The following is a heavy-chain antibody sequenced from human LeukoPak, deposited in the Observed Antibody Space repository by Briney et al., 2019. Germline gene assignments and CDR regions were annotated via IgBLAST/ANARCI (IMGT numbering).Heavy chain of an antibody. Sequence: ASVKVSCKASGYTFTSYYMHWVRQAPGQGLEWMGIINPSGGSTSYAQKFQGRVTMTRDTSTSTAYMELRSLRSDDTAVYYCARVEGSSWYVPYYYYYGMDVWGQGTTVTVSS. CDR3: ARVEGSSWYVPYYYYYGMDV. V-gene: IGHV1-46*01. J-gene: IGHJ6*02. D-gene: IGHD6-13*01. CDR1: GYTFTSYY. CDR2: INPSGGST.